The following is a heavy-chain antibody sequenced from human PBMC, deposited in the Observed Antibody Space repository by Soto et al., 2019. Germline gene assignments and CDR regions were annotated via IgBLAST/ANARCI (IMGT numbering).Heavy chain of an antibody. D-gene: IGHD6-13*01. CDR2: ISSNGGST. J-gene: IGHJ5*02. CDR3: VKDTAAGTKYNWFDP. CDR1: GFTFSSYA. Sequence: GGSLRLSCSASGFTFSSYAMHWVRQAPGKGLEYVSAISSNGGSTYYADSVKGRFTISRDNSKNTRYLQMSSLRAEDTAVYYCVKDTAAGTKYNWFDPWGQGTLVTVSS. V-gene: IGHV3-64D*06.